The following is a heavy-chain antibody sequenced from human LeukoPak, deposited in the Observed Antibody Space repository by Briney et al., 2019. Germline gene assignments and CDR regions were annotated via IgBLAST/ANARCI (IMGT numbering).Heavy chain of an antibody. D-gene: IGHD3-16*01. CDR3: ARDVGGDFDY. CDR2: IYYSGST. J-gene: IGHJ4*02. Sequence: SETLSLTCTVSGGSISSYYWSWIRQPPGKGLEWIGYIYYSGSTNYNPSLKSRVTISVDTSKNQFSLKLSSVTAADTAVYYCARDVGGDFDYWGQGTLVTVSS. V-gene: IGHV4-59*01. CDR1: GGSISSYY.